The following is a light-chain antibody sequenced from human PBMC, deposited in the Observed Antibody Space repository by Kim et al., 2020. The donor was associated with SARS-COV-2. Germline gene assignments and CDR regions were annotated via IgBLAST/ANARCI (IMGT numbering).Light chain of an antibody. CDR2: EVT. Sequence: QSALTQPPSVSGSPGQSVTISCTGTSSDIGTYNRVSWYQQPPGTAPKLMIYEVTNRPSGVPDRFSGSKSGNTAYLTISGLQAEDEADYYCSSYTSSNIYVFGTGTQLTVL. J-gene: IGLJ1*01. CDR3: SSYTSSNIYV. CDR1: SSDIGTYNR. V-gene: IGLV2-18*02.